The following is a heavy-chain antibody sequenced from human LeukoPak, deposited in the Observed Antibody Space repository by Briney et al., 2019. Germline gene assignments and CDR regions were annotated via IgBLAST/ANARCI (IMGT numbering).Heavy chain of an antibody. CDR2: VSYDGSNK. D-gene: IGHD1-26*01. Sequence: GGSLRLSCAASGFTFSSYAVHWVRQAPGKGLEWVAVVSYDGSNKYYANSVKGRFTISRDKSKNTLHPQMNSLRAEDTAIYYCARDTSFAVGATLDFWGQGTLVTVSS. J-gene: IGHJ4*02. V-gene: IGHV3-30*04. CDR3: ARDTSFAVGATLDF. CDR1: GFTFSSYA.